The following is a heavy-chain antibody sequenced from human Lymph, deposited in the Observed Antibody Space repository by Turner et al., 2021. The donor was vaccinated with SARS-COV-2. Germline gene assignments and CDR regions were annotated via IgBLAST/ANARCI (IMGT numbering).Heavy chain of an antibody. Sequence: QVQLVQSGAEEKKPGASVKGSCKASGYAVTSYRMDWLRQAPGQSLEWMGWINAGNGNTKYSKKFQGRATITRDTSASTAYMELSSLRSEDTAVYYCARGKSPLLRYLEWLLSLDYWGQGTLVTVSS. CDR2: INAGNGNT. D-gene: IGHD3-3*01. J-gene: IGHJ4*02. CDR3: ARGKSPLLRYLEWLLSLDY. CDR1: GYAVTSYR. V-gene: IGHV1-3*05.